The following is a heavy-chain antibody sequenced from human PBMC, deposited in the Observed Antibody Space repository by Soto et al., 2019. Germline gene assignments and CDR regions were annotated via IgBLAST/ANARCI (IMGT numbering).Heavy chain of an antibody. D-gene: IGHD2-2*01. CDR2: IRSKAYGGTT. Sequence: GGSLRLSCTASGFTFGDYAMSWFRQAPGKGLEWVGFIRSKAYGGTTEYAASVKGRFTISRDDSKSIAYLQMNSLKTEDTAVYYCTREYHPLYRHYYYYYMDVWGKGTTVTVSS. CDR1: GFTFGDYA. CDR3: TREYHPLYRHYYYYYMDV. V-gene: IGHV3-49*03. J-gene: IGHJ6*03.